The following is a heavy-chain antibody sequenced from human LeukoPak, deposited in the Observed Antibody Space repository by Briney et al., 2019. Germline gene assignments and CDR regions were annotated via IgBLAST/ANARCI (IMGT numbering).Heavy chain of an antibody. CDR1: GFTFNSYA. CDR2: ISGSGGST. J-gene: IGHJ4*02. V-gene: IGHV3-23*01. D-gene: IGHD2-2*01. Sequence: GGSLRLSCAASGFTFNSYAMSWVRQAPGKGLEWVSAISGSGGSTYYADSVKGRFTISRDNSKNTLYLQMNSLRAEDTAVYYCARDCSSTSCFDYWGQGTLVTVSS. CDR3: ARDCSSTSCFDY.